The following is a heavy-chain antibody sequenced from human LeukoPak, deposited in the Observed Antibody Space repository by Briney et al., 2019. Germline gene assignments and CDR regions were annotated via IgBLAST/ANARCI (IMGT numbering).Heavy chain of an antibody. CDR1: GGSISSYY. V-gene: IGHV4-59*08. CDR2: IYYSGST. D-gene: IGHD6-13*01. J-gene: IGHJ6*02. CDR3: ARRGRIAAAGTRTHYGMDV. Sequence: KASETLSLTCTVSGGSISSYYWSWIRQPPGKGLEWIGYIYYSGSTNYNPSLKSRVTISVDTSKNQFSLKLSSVTAADTAVYYCARRGRIAAAGTRTHYGMDVWGQGTTVTVSS.